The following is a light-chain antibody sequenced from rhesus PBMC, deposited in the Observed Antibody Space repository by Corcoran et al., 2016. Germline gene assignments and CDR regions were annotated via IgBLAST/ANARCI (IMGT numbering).Light chain of an antibody. CDR1: QGISSW. Sequence: DIQMTQSPSSLSASVGDTVTITCRASQGISSWLAWYQQRPRKAPKLLIYKASSLQSGVPSRLSGRGTGTDFTLTISSLQSEDFATYYCQQYNSRPWTFGQGTKVEIK. CDR3: QQYNSRPWT. CDR2: KAS. V-gene: IGKV1-22*01. J-gene: IGKJ1*01.